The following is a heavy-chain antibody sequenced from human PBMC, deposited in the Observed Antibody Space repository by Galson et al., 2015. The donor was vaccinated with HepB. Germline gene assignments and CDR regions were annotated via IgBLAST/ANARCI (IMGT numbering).Heavy chain of an antibody. D-gene: IGHD3-22*01. V-gene: IGHV4-61*01. Sequence: ETLSLTCTVSGGSVSSGSYYWSWIRQPPGKGLEWIGYIYYSGSTNYNPSLKSRVTISVDTSKNQFSLKLSSVTAADTAVYYCARGGVYYYDSSGYDPESWYFDLWGRGTLVTVSS. CDR3: ARGGVYYYDSSGYDPESWYFDL. CDR1: GGSVSSGSYY. J-gene: IGHJ2*01. CDR2: IYYSGST.